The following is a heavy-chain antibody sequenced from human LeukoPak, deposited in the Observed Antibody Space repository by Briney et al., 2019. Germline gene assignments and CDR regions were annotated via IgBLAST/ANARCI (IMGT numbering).Heavy chain of an antibody. CDR2: IYSGGST. J-gene: IGHJ4*02. Sequence: GGSLRLSCAASGFTVSSNYMSWVRQAPGKGLEWVSIIYSGGSTYYADSVKGRFTISRDNSKSTLYLQLNSLRAEDTAVYYCARLHSLIRAQPDDCWGQGTLVTVSS. CDR1: GFTVSSNY. D-gene: IGHD3-22*01. V-gene: IGHV3-53*01. CDR3: ARLHSLIRAQPDDC.